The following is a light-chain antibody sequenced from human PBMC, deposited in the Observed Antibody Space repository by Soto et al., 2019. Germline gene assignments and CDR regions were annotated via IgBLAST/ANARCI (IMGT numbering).Light chain of an antibody. Sequence: DIQMTQSPPALSASVGDRVTITCRASQNIDSYLNWYQQKPGKAPELLIHDASSLQSGVPSRSSGSGSGTDFSLSISSLQPEDFAVYYCQQSYSSPPTFGQGTKVDIK. CDR2: DAS. CDR3: QQSYSSPPT. J-gene: IGKJ1*01. CDR1: QNIDSY. V-gene: IGKV1-39*01.